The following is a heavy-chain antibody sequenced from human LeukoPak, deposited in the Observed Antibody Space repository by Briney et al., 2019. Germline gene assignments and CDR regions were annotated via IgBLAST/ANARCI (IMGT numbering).Heavy chain of an antibody. CDR2: IYYSVST. J-gene: IGHJ6*02. CDR1: GGSISSGDYY. CDR3: ARGQGLGMTPFYYYGMDV. V-gene: IGHV4-30-4*01. Sequence: SEILSLTCTVSGGSISSGDYYWSWIRQPPGKGLEWIGYIYYSVSTYYNPSLKSRVTISVDTSKNQFSLKLSSVTAADTAVYYCARGQGLGMTPFYYYGMDVWGQGTTVTVSS. D-gene: IGHD7-27*01.